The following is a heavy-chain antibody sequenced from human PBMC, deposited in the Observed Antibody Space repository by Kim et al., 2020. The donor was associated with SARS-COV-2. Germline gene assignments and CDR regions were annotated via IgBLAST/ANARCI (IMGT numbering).Heavy chain of an antibody. Sequence: SETLSLTCTVSGGSISSYYWSWIRQPPGKGLEWIGYIYYSGSTNYNPSLKSRVTISVDTSKNQFSLKLSSVTAADTAVYYCARDNFPCSSTSCYTRYFDLWGRGTLVTVSS. CDR3: ARDNFPCSSTSCYTRYFDL. J-gene: IGHJ2*01. CDR1: GGSISSYY. V-gene: IGHV4-59*13. CDR2: IYYSGST. D-gene: IGHD2-2*02.